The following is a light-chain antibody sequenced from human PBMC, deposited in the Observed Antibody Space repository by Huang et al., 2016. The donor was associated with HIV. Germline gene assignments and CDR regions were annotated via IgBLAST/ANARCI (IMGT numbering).Light chain of an antibody. V-gene: IGKV4-1*01. J-gene: IGKJ1*01. CDR3: QQYFSTPA. CDR2: WDS. Sequence: DIVMTQSPDSLPVSLGERATINCKSSQSVLDRCNRKKYLAWYQQKPGQAPKLLLSWDSVRESGVPDRFRGSGSGTDFTLTIDNLQAEDVAVYYCQQYFSTPAFGQGTNVDI. CDR1: QSVLDRCNRKKY.